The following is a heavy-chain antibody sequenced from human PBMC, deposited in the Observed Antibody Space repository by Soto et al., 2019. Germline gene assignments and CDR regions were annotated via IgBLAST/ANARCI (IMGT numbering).Heavy chain of an antibody. D-gene: IGHD1-26*01. CDR1: GFTLSSYA. Sequence: EGSLRLSCAASGFTLSSYAMNWVRQAPGKGLEWASTISGSGGSTYYADSVKGRFIISRDNSKNTLYLQMGSLSAEDTAVYYCAKDHDSGAYTNFNYWGQGTLVTDS. CDR3: AKDHDSGAYTNFNY. CDR2: ISGSGGST. J-gene: IGHJ4*02. V-gene: IGHV3-23*01.